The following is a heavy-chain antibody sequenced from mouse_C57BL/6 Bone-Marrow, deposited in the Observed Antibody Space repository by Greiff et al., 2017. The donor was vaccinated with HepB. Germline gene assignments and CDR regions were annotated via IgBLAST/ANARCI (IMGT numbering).Heavy chain of an antibody. J-gene: IGHJ2*01. Sequence: QVQLQQPGAELVKPGASVKLSCKASGYTFTSYWMQWVKQRPGPGLEWIGEIDPSDSYTNYNQKFKGKATLTVDTSSSTAYMQLSSLTSEDSAVYYCAREGNYFDYWGQGTTLTVSS. CDR3: AREGNYFDY. CDR1: GYTFTSYW. CDR2: IDPSDSYT. V-gene: IGHV1-50*01.